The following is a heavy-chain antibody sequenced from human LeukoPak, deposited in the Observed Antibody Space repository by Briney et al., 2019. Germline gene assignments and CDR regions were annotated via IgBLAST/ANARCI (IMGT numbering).Heavy chain of an antibody. Sequence: SETLSLTCTVCGGSITTYYWSWIRQPPGKGLEWIGYISYSRGTNYNPSLKSRVTISIDTSRNQFSLKLSSVTAADTAVFYCARHRYNFALDCWGQGTLVAVSS. CDR1: GGSITTYY. CDR3: ARHRYNFALDC. CDR2: ISYSRGT. J-gene: IGHJ4*02. D-gene: IGHD5-24*01. V-gene: IGHV4-59*08.